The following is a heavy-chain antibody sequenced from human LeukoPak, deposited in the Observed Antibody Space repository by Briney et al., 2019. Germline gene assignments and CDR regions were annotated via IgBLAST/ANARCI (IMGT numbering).Heavy chain of an antibody. V-gene: IGHV1-18*01. J-gene: IGHJ6*02. D-gene: IGHD6-13*01. CDR2: ISAYNGNT. CDR1: GYTFTSYG. Sequence: ASVKVSCKASGYTFTSYGISWARQAPGQGLEWMGWISAYNGNTNYAQKLQGRVTMTTDTSTSTAYMELRCLRSDDTAVYYCAREASSSWPYYYYYYGMDVWGQGTTVTVSS. CDR3: AREASSSWPYYYYYYGMDV.